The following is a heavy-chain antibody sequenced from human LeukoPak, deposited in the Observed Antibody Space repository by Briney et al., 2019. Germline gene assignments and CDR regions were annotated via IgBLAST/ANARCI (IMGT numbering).Heavy chain of an antibody. J-gene: IGHJ4*02. CDR2: IKQDGSET. CDR3: ASGSCWSIDY. CDR1: GFTFSRHW. Sequence: PGGSLSLSCAVYGFTFSRHWMIWVRQAPGKALEWVTNIKQDGSETDYRESVNGRFTIYRDNATESLYLQMNSLRAEDAAVYYCASGSCWSIDYWGQGTLGTVSS. D-gene: IGHD2-15*01. V-gene: IGHV3-7*01.